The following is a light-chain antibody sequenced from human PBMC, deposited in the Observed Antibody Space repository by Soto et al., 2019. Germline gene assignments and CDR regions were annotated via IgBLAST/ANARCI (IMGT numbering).Light chain of an antibody. J-gene: IGKJ1*01. V-gene: IGKV1-39*01. CDR3: QQSYSTPVT. Sequence: IQMTHSPSSLSASVGDIVTITFQASQDISSYLNWYQQKPGKAPKLLIYAASSLQSGVPSRFSGSGSGTDFTLTISSLQPEDFATYYCQQSYSTPVTFGQGTKVDNK. CDR1: QDISSY. CDR2: AAS.